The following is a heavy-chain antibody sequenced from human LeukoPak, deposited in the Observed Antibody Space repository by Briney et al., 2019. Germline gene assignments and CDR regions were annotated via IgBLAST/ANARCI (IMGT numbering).Heavy chain of an antibody. CDR3: ARGVEVLVTGNLY. CDR2: ISYDGSNK. D-gene: IGHD2-21*02. Sequence: GGSLTLSCAASGFTFSSYNTHWVRQPPGKGLGREAVISYDGSNKSYADSVNGRLTISRDHATNSLYPQTPSLIAADAAVYYCARGVEVLVTGNLYWGEGTLVTVSP. V-gene: IGHV3-30*04. CDR1: GFTFSSYN. J-gene: IGHJ4*02.